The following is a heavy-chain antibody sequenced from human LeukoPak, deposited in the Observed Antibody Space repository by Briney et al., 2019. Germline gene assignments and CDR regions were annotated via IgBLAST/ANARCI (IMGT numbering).Heavy chain of an antibody. CDR3: ASCLMVRGVCHAFDI. CDR1: GFVFTSYG. J-gene: IGHJ3*02. CDR2: ISANDGKT. V-gene: IGHV1-18*01. D-gene: IGHD3-10*01. Sequence: ASVKVSCKASGFVFTSYGFTWVRQAPGQGLEWMGWISANDGKTHYSERHQGRVTMTTDTSTSTAYMELRSLRSDDTAVYYCASCLMVRGVCHAFDIWGQGTMVTVSS.